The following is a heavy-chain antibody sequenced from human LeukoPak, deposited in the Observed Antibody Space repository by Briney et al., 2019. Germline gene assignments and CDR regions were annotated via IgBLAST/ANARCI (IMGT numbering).Heavy chain of an antibody. CDR1: GFTVSTKY. D-gene: IGHD3-3*01. CDR2: IHSDGST. Sequence: GGSLRLSCAASGFTVSTKYMSWVRQAPGKGLEWVSLIHSDGSTYYADSVKGRITISRDNSKNTLYLQMNSLRAEDTAVYYCASYYLEWLFGWAFDIWGQGTMVTVFS. V-gene: IGHV3-66*02. CDR3: ASYYLEWLFGWAFDI. J-gene: IGHJ3*02.